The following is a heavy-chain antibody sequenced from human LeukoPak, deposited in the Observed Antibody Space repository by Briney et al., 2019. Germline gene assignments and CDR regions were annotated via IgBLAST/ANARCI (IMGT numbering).Heavy chain of an antibody. CDR1: GDSISSADYY. CDR2: IYTSGST. CDR3: AGKAAAGTSFFDY. J-gene: IGHJ4*02. D-gene: IGHD6-13*01. Sequence: SSETLSLTCTVSGDSISSADYYWSWIRQPAGKGLEWIGRIYTSGSTNYNPTLKSRVTISADTSKNQFSLKLRSVTAADTAVYYCAGKAAAGTSFFDYWGQGTLVTVSS. V-gene: IGHV4-61*02.